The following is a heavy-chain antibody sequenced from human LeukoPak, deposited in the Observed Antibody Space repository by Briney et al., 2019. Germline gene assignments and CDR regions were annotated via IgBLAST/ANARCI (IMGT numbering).Heavy chain of an antibody. CDR1: GFTFSSYA. V-gene: IGHV3-23*01. Sequence: GGSLRLSCAASGFTFSSYAMSWVRQAPGKGLEWVSAISGSATTYYADSVRGRFIISRDNSKNTLYLQMNSLRAEDTAVYYCAKSDSSGYYRPFDIWGQGTMVTVSS. CDR2: ISGSATT. D-gene: IGHD3-22*01. J-gene: IGHJ3*02. CDR3: AKSDSSGYYRPFDI.